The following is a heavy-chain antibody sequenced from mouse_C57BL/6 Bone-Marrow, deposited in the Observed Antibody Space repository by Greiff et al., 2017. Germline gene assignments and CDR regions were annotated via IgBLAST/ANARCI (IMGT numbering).Heavy chain of an antibody. Sequence: EVKLVESGEGLVKPGGSLKLSCAASGFTFSSYAMSWVRQTPEKRLEWVAYISSGGDYIYYADTVKGRFTISRDNARNTLYLQMSSLKSEDTAMYYCTREGGGYYVRYCDYWGQGTTLTVSS. CDR3: TREGGGYYVRYCDY. CDR1: GFTFSSYA. D-gene: IGHD2-3*01. CDR2: ISSGGDYI. J-gene: IGHJ2*01. V-gene: IGHV5-9-1*02.